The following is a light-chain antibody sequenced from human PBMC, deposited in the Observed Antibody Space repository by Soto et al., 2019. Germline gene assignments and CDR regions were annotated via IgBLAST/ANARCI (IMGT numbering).Light chain of an antibody. CDR1: SSNIGAGYD. CDR2: GNT. J-gene: IGLJ3*02. Sequence: QSVLTQPPSVSGAPGQRVTISCTGSSSNIGAGYDVHWYQQVPGTAPKLLIYGNTNRPSGVPDRFSGSKSDTSASLAITGLQAEDEADYYCQSYDSSLSGWRVFGGGTQLTVL. CDR3: QSYDSSLSGWRV. V-gene: IGLV1-40*01.